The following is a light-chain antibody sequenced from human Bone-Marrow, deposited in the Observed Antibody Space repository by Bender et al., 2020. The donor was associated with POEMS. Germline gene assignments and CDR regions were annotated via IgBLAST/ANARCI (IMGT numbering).Light chain of an antibody. CDR1: SSDVGDYNY. CDR3: SSRTPSSVL. V-gene: IGLV2-14*03. J-gene: IGLJ3*02. Sequence: QSPLTQPASVSGSPGQSITISCTGSSSDVGDYNYVYWYQQHPGKAPKLVIYDVRSRPSGVSSRFSGSRSGNTATLTISGLQAEDEADYYCSSRTPSSVLFGGGTKLTVL. CDR2: DVR.